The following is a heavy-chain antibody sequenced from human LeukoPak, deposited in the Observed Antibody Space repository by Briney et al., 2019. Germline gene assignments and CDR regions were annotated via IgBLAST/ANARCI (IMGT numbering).Heavy chain of an antibody. CDR1: GFTFTTSG. J-gene: IGHJ4*02. CDR3: ARDPTQWLRYGYFDY. D-gene: IGHD5-12*01. V-gene: IGHV3-30*02. Sequence: GGSLRLSCAASGFTFTTSGMHWVRQAPGKGLEWVAFIQYDETDKFYADSVKGRFTISRDNSKNTLYLQMNSLRAEDTAVYYCARDPTQWLRYGYFDYWGQGTLVPVSS. CDR2: IQYDETDK.